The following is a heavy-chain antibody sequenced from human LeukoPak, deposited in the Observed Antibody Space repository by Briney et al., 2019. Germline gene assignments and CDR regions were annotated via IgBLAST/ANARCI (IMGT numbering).Heavy chain of an antibody. CDR1: GFTFSDYW. CDR2: IKQDGSQR. Sequence: GGSLRLSCTASGFTFSDYWMTWVRQAPGKGPEWVANIKQDGSQRYYVDSVRGRFTISRDNAMNSLFLQMSGLRAEDTAVYYCARRGGSSSRRSPIDYWGQGTLVTVSS. J-gene: IGHJ4*02. V-gene: IGHV3-7*01. CDR3: ARRGGSSSRRSPIDY. D-gene: IGHD6-6*01.